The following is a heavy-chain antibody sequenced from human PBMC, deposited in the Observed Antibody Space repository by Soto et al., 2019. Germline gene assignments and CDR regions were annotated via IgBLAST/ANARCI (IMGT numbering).Heavy chain of an antibody. Sequence: QVQLVQSGTEVKKPGASVKVSCKSSGYTFITYGITWVRQAPGQGLEWMGGINTFNGNTNYAQKLQGRVTMTTDTCTSTAYMELRSLRSDDTAVYYCAREDTAVALDYWGQGTLVTVSS. V-gene: IGHV1-18*04. CDR3: AREDTAVALDY. CDR1: GYTFITYG. D-gene: IGHD5-18*01. CDR2: INTFNGNT. J-gene: IGHJ4*02.